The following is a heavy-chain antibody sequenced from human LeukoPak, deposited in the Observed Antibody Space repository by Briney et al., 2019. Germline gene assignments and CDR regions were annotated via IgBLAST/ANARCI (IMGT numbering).Heavy chain of an antibody. V-gene: IGHV3-21*01. CDR1: GFTFSSYS. CDR2: ISSSSSYI. J-gene: IGHJ6*03. D-gene: IGHD7-27*01. CDR3: ARVAGDRSYYYYMDV. Sequence: GGSLRLSCAASGFTFSSYSMNWVRQAPGKGLEWVSSISSSSSYIYYADSVKGRFTISRDNAKNSLYLQMNSPRAEDTAVYYCARVAGDRSYYYYMDVWGKGTTVTVSS.